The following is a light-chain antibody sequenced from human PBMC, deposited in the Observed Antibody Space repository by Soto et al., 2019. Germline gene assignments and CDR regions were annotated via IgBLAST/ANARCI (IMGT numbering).Light chain of an antibody. CDR3: ASWDDRLKGVV. CDR2: ADD. Sequence: QAVVTQPPSASATPGQGVTVSCSGSDSNVGSNTVNWYRHVPGTAPKLLIYADDQRPSGVPDRVSGSKSGTSASLAISGLQSEDEALYYCASWDDRLKGVVFGGGTKVTVL. J-gene: IGLJ2*01. V-gene: IGLV1-44*01. CDR1: DSNVGSNT.